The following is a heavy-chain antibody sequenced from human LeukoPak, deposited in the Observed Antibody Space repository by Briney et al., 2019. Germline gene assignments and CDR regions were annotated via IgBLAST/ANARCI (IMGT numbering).Heavy chain of an antibody. CDR3: AREAYSGYDTVFDY. Sequence: ASVKVSCKASGYTFTSYDINWVRQATGQGLEWMGWMNPNSGNTGYAQKFQGRVTMTRNTSISTAYMELSSLRSEDTAVYYCAREAYSGYDTVFDYWGQGTLVTVSS. D-gene: IGHD5-12*01. J-gene: IGHJ4*02. CDR2: MNPNSGNT. V-gene: IGHV1-8*01. CDR1: GYTFTSYD.